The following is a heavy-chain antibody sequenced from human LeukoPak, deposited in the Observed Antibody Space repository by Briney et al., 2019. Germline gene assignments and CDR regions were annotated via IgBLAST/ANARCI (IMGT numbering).Heavy chain of an antibody. CDR2: ISSSSSTI. V-gene: IGHV3-48*01. D-gene: IGHD3-22*01. CDR1: GFTFSSYN. CDR3: ARDPIGDYYDSSGYFDY. Sequence: GGSLRLSCAASGFTFSSYNMSWVRQAPGKGLYWVSYISSSSSTIYYADSVMGRFTISRDNAKNSLYLQMDSLRAEDTAVYYCARDPIGDYYDSSGYFDYWGQGTLVTVSS. J-gene: IGHJ4*02.